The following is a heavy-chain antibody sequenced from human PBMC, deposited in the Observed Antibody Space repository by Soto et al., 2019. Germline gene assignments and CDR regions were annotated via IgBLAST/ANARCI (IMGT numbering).Heavy chain of an antibody. CDR3: ARDVAAAGTGPWFDP. D-gene: IGHD6-13*01. V-gene: IGHV4-4*02. J-gene: IGHJ5*02. CDR2: IYHSGGT. CDR1: GGSISSSNW. Sequence: QVQLQESGPGLVKPSGTLSLTCAVSGGSISSSNWWSWVRQPPGKGLEWIGEIYHSGGTNYNPSLKSRVTISVDKSKNQFSLKLSSVTAADTAVYYCARDVAAAGTGPWFDPWGQGTLVTVSS.